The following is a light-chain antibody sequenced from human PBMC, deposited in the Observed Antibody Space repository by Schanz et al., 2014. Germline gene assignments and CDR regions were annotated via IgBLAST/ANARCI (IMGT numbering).Light chain of an antibody. J-gene: IGKJ2*01. V-gene: IGKV3-15*01. CDR3: QQYHNWPRT. CDR1: QSISSN. CDR2: GAS. Sequence: EIVMTQSPATLSVSPGERATLSCRATQSISSNLAWSQQKPGQAPRLLIYGASPRATGIPARFSGSGSGTEFTLTISSLQSEDLAVYYCQQYHNWPRTFGQGTKLDIK.